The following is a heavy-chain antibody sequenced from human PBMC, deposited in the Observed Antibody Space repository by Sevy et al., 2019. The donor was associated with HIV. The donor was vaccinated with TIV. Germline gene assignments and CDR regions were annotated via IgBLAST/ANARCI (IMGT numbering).Heavy chain of an antibody. CDR3: ASHYYDTTGYYYPLDY. CDR1: GFTFSTYA. V-gene: IGHV3-30*04. Sequence: GGSLRLSCTASGFTFSTYAMYWVRQAPGKGLEWVAVISDDGNNKDYADSVKGRLTVSRDNSKNMLYLQMYCLRAEDPGAYYCASHYYDTTGYYYPLDYWGQGTLVTVSS. J-gene: IGHJ4*02. CDR2: ISDDGNNK. D-gene: IGHD3-22*01.